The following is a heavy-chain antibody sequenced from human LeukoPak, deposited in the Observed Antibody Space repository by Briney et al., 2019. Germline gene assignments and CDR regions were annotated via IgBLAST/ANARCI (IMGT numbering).Heavy chain of an antibody. V-gene: IGHV3-30*03. CDR2: ISYDGSNK. CDR3: ERYHIVVVPAANNWFDH. CDR1: GFTFSSYG. D-gene: IGHD2-2*01. J-gene: IGHJ5*02. Sequence: GALRLSCAASGFTFSSYGMHWVRQAPGKGLEWVAVISYDGSNKYYADSVKGRFTISRDNSKNTLYLQINSLRAEDTAVYYCERYHIVVVPAANNWFDHWGQGTLVTVSS.